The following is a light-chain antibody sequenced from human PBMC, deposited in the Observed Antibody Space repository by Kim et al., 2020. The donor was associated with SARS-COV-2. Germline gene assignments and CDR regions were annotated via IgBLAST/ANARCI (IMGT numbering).Light chain of an antibody. CDR3: SAWDSSLSAWV. CDR1: SNNVGNQG. J-gene: IGLJ3*02. Sequence: QAGLTQPPSVSKGLRQTATLTCTGNSNNVGNQGAAWLQQHQGHPPKLLSYRNNNRPSGISERLSASRSGNTASLTITGLQPEDEADYYCSAWDSSLSAWVFSGGTQRTVL. CDR2: RNN. V-gene: IGLV10-54*01.